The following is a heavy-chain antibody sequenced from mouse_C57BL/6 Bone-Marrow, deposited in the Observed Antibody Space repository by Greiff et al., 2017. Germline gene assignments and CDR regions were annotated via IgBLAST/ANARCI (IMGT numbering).Heavy chain of an antibody. V-gene: IGHV1-69*01. J-gene: IGHJ3*01. CDR1: GYTFTSYW. CDR2: IDPSDSYT. D-gene: IGHD2-10*01. CDR3: ARESYYECAY. Sequence: QVHVKQPGAELVMPGASVKLSCKASGYTFTSYWMHWVKQRPGQGLEWIGEIDPSDSYTNYNQKFKGKSTLTVDKSSSTAYMQLSSLTSEDSAVYYCARESYYECAYWGQGTLVTVSA.